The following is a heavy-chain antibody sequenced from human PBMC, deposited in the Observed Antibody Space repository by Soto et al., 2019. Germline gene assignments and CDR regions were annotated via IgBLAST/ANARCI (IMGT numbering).Heavy chain of an antibody. CDR2: ISAYNGNT. CDR3: ARGRTTIFGVVIMAPLDY. V-gene: IGHV1-18*01. Sequence: VASVKVSCKASGYTFTSYGISWVRQAPGQGLEWMGWISAYNGNTNYAQKLQGRVTMTTDTSTSTAYMELRSLRSDDTAVYYCARGRTTIFGVVIMAPLDYWGQGTLVTVSS. J-gene: IGHJ4*02. D-gene: IGHD3-3*01. CDR1: GYTFTSYG.